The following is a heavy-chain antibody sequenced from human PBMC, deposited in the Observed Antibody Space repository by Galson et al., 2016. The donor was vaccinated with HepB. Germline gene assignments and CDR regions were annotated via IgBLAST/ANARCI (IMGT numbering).Heavy chain of an antibody. CDR2: IDWDDDK. CDR1: GFSLSTDKVR. V-gene: IGHV2-70*04. Sequence: PALVKPTQTLTLTCSLSGFSLSTDKVRVSWIRQPPGKALEWLARIDWDDDKFYTTPLKSRLTISTDTSKNQVVLTITNMDPVDTGTYYCARSRDLAALYDYWGQGTLVTVSS. J-gene: IGHJ4*02. CDR3: ARSRDLAALYDY. D-gene: IGHD3-16*01.